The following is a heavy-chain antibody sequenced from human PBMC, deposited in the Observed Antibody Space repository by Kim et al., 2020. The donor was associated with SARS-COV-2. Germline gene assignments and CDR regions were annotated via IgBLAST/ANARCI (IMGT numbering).Heavy chain of an antibody. D-gene: IGHD2-2*01. Sequence: GGSLRLSCVASGYDFIGRYALVLVRQAPGKGPELVSAVSGGGGSQYYADSVTGTFAICSDNSKRTVVLQMNILRTEDTAVYYCTKEYNFCTSANCYGAFDIWRQGTVVTVSS. CDR3: TKEYNFCTSANCYGAFDI. V-gene: IGHV3-23*01. J-gene: IGHJ3*02. CDR2: VSGGGGSQ. CDR1: GYDFIGRYA.